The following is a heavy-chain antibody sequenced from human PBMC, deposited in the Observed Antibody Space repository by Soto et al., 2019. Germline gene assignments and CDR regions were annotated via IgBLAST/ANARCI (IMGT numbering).Heavy chain of an antibody. Sequence: SATLSLTCTVSGGSISGYYWSWIRQPPGKGLEWIGYMYNTGSTVYNPSFKSRVTISVDTSKNQFSMKLNSVTAADTAVYYCARDLWGYCGTDCYPLDVWGQGTTFTVS. CDR2: MYNTGST. D-gene: IGHD2-21*02. V-gene: IGHV4-59*01. CDR3: ARDLWGYCGTDCYPLDV. J-gene: IGHJ6*02. CDR1: GGSISGYY.